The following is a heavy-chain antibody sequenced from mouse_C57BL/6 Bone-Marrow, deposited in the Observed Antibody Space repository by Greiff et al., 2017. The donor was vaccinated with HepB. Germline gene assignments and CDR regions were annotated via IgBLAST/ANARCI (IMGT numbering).Heavy chain of an antibody. Sequence: QQPGAELVKPGASVKMSCKASGYTFTSYWITWVKQRPGQGLEWIGDIYPGSGSTNYNEKFKSKATLTVDTSSSTAYMQLSSLTSEDSAVYYCARSGYYYGSSEGYFDVWGTGTTVTVSS. V-gene: IGHV1-55*01. CDR3: ARSGYYYGSSEGYFDV. J-gene: IGHJ1*03. CDR1: GYTFTSYW. D-gene: IGHD1-1*01. CDR2: IYPGSGST.